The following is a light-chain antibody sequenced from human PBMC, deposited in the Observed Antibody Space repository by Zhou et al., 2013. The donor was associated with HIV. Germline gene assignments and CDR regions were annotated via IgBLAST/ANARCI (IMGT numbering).Light chain of an antibody. CDR3: QQYGNFPGLT. Sequence: EIVLTQSPDSLSLSPGERATLSCRASESVRSSHLAWYKQKLGQAPRLLIFDASRRATGIPDRFSGSGSGTDFTLTISRLEPEDFAVYYCQQYGNFPGLTFGGGTNVEIK. V-gene: IGKV3-20*01. CDR1: ESVRSSH. CDR2: DAS. J-gene: IGKJ4*01.